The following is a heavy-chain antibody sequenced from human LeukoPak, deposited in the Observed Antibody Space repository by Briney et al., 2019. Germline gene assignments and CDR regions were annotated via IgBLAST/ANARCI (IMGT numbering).Heavy chain of an antibody. D-gene: IGHD3-22*01. CDR1: GGSISSSSYY. J-gene: IGHJ5*02. Sequence: TPSETLSLTCTVSGGSISSSSYYWGWIRQPPGKGLEWIGSIYYSGSTYSGSTYYNPSLKSRVTISIDTSKNQFSLKLRSMTAADTAVYYCARAYYYDSSGYYHAWGQGTLVTVSS. V-gene: IGHV4-39*01. CDR3: ARAYYYDSSGYYHA. CDR2: IYYSGSTYSGST.